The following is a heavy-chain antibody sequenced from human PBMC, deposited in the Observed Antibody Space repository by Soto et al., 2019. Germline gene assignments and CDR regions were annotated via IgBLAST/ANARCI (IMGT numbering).Heavy chain of an antibody. CDR2: ISSSGNSI. Sequence: GGSLRLSCAASGFTFSSYSMNWVRQAPGKGLEWVSSISSSGNSIYYADSVKGRFTISRDNAKNAVVLQMNSLRAEDTAVYYCARDLPYYESSGYYPDFDYWGQGTLVTVSS. CDR1: GFTFSSYS. CDR3: ARDLPYYESSGYYPDFDY. J-gene: IGHJ4*02. V-gene: IGHV3-21*01. D-gene: IGHD3-22*01.